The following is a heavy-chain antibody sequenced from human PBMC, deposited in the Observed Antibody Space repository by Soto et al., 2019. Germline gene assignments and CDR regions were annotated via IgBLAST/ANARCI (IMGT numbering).Heavy chain of an antibody. CDR1: GFTFSEDA. V-gene: IGHV3-33*01. Sequence: QVDLVESGGGVVQPGTSLTLSCATSGFTFSEDAMHWVRQAPGKGLEWVAVIWYDGSKKHYADSVKGRFTISRDNSKNTLLLQMNSLTVEATAVYWCAREGRCTAMFSGFAYWGPGTLVTVSS. J-gene: IGHJ4*02. CDR3: AREGRCTAMFSGFAY. D-gene: IGHD5-18*01. CDR2: IWYDGSKK.